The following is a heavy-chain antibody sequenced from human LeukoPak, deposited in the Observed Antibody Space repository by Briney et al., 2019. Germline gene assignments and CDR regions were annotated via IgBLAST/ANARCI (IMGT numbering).Heavy chain of an antibody. CDR3: VADSSTYGYYYHHVDV. D-gene: IGHD5-18*01. V-gene: IGHV3-53*01. CDR2: FFSGGST. Sequence: GGSLRLSCAASGVTVGSTYMSWVRQAPGKGLEWVSVFFSGGSTYYSDSVRGRFTISRDESKNTVFLQMNSLRPEDTALYHCVADSSTYGYYYHHVDVWGKGTTVTVSS. J-gene: IGHJ6*03. CDR1: GVTVGSTY.